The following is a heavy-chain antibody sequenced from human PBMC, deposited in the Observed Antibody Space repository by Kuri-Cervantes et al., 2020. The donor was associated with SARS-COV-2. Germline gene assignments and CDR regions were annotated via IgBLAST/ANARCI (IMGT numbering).Heavy chain of an antibody. CDR1: GGSISSGDHY. V-gene: IGHV4-30-4*08. D-gene: IGHD1-7*01. CDR2: IYYSGST. CDR3: ARTLASITGTYMDV. Sequence: LRLSCTVSGGSISSGDHYWSWIRQPPGKGLEWIGYIYYSGSTYYNPSLKSRVTISVDTSKNQFSLKLSSVTAADTAVYYCARTLASITGTYMDVWGKGTTVTVSS. J-gene: IGHJ6*03.